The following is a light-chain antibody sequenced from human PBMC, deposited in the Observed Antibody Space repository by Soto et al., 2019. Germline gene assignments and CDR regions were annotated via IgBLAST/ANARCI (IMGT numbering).Light chain of an antibody. CDR3: PQSYSTPRT. V-gene: IGKV1-39*01. J-gene: IGKJ1*01. CDR2: AAS. CDR1: QSISSY. Sequence: DIPMPQSPSSLSASVGDRVTITCRASQSISSYLNWSQQKPGKAPTLRIYAASSLQSGVPSRFSGSGSGTDFTLNISSLHPEDFATYYCPQSYSTPRTFGQGTKVEI.